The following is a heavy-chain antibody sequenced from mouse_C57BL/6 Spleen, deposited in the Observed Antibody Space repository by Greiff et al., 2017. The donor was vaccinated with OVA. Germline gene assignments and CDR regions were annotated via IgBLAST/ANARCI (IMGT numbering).Heavy chain of an antibody. CDR2: ISYDGSN. CDR3: ARDGPAYYYFDY. Sequence: EVKLQESGPGLVKPSQSLSLTCSVTGYSITSGYYWHWIRQFPGNKLEWMGYISYDGSNNYNPSLKNRISITRDTSKNQFFLKLNSVTTEDTATYYCARDGPAYYYFDYWGQGTTLTVSS. V-gene: IGHV3-6*01. J-gene: IGHJ2*01. D-gene: IGHD1-1*01. CDR1: GYSITSGYY.